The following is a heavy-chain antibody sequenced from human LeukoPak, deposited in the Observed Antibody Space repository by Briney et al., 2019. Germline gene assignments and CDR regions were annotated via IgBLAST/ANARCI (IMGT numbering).Heavy chain of an antibody. CDR2: IWYDGSNK. Sequence: GTSLRLSCAASGFTFSSYGMHWVRQAPGKGLEWVAVIWYDGSNKYYADSVKGRFTISRDNSKNTLYLQMNSLRAEDTAVYYCARVRSGYVEDAFDIWGQGTMVTVSS. J-gene: IGHJ3*02. CDR1: GFTFSSYG. D-gene: IGHD5-12*01. V-gene: IGHV3-33*08. CDR3: ARVRSGYVEDAFDI.